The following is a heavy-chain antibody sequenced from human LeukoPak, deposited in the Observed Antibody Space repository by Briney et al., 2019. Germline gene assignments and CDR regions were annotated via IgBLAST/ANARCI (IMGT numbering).Heavy chain of an antibody. Sequence: SQTLSLTCTVSGGSISSGGYYWSWIRQPPGKGLEWIGYIYHSGSTYYNPSLKSRVTISVDRSKNQFSLKLSSVTAADTAVYYCARYYLSHNWFDPWGQGTLVTVSS. CDR3: ARYYLSHNWFDP. CDR1: GGSISSGGYY. J-gene: IGHJ5*02. D-gene: IGHD3-10*01. V-gene: IGHV4-30-2*01. CDR2: IYHSGST.